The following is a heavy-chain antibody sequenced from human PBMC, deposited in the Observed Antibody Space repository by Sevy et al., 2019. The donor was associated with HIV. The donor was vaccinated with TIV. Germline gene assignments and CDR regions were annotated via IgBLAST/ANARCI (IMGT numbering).Heavy chain of an antibody. Sequence: GGSLRLSCAASGFTFDDYAMHWVRQAPGKGLEWVSGISWNSGSIGYADSVKGRFTISRDNAKNSLYLQMNSLRAEDTALYYCAKASKWLLHYGMDVWGQGTTVTVSS. D-gene: IGHD3-22*01. CDR1: GFTFDDYA. J-gene: IGHJ6*02. V-gene: IGHV3-9*01. CDR2: ISWNSGSI. CDR3: AKASKWLLHYGMDV.